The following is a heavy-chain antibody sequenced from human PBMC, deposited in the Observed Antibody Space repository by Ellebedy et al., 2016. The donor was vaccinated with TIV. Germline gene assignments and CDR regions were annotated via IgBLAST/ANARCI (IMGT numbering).Heavy chain of an antibody. CDR2: ISGSGGAS. V-gene: IGHV3-23*01. CDR1: GFTFSSYA. CDR3: AKDVVGGTDMYYYFDQ. D-gene: IGHD1-26*01. J-gene: IGHJ4*02. Sequence: GESLKISCAASGFTFSSYAMSWVRQAPGKGLEWVSGISGSGGASNFADSVKGRFTIARDNSKNTLYLQMNNLRAEDTAVYFCAKDVVGGTDMYYYFDQWGQGTLATVSS.